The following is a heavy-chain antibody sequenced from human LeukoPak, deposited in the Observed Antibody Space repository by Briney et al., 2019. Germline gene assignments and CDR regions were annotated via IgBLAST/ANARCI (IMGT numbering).Heavy chain of an antibody. J-gene: IGHJ4*02. CDR1: GFTFSDYY. D-gene: IGHD3-3*01. CDR3: AKSYRLSYYDFWSGYSMFDY. CDR2: ISSSGTTI. Sequence: GGSLRLSCVASGFTFSDYYMSWIRQAPGKGLEWVSDISSSGTTIKYADSVKGRFTISRDNAKNSLYLQMNSLRAEDTAVYYCAKSYRLSYYDFWSGYSMFDYWGQGTLVTVSS. V-gene: IGHV3-11*01.